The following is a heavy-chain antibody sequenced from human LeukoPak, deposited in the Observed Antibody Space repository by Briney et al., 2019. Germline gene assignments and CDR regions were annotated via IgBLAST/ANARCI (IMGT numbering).Heavy chain of an antibody. D-gene: IGHD1-1*01. Sequence: SETLSLTCTVSGGSISSSSYYWGWIRQPPGKGLEWIGYIYYSGSTYYNPSLKSRVTISVDTSKNQYSLKLSSVTAADTAVYYCAGGVKGGRPEAQWRQGTLVSVSS. CDR3: AGGVKGGRPEAQ. CDR1: GGSISSSSYY. J-gene: IGHJ4*02. CDR2: IYYSGST. V-gene: IGHV4-31*03.